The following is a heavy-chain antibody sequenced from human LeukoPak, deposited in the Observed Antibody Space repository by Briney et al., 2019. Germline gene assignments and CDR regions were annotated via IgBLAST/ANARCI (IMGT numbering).Heavy chain of an antibody. CDR2: IDYSGRS. D-gene: IGHD3-3*01. J-gene: IGHJ4*02. CDR1: GGSISSSY. V-gene: IGHV4-59*01. CDR3: ARGPNDFWSGYVFDY. Sequence: SETLSLTCSVSGGSISSSYWSWIRQPPGKGLEWIGNIDYSGRSSYNPSLKSRLTISVDTSKNQFSLKLSSVTAADTAVYYCARGPNDFWSGYVFDYWGQGTLVTVSS.